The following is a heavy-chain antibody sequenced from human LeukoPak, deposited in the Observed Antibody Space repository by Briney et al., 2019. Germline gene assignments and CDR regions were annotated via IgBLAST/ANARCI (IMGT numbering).Heavy chain of an antibody. D-gene: IGHD3-22*01. Sequence: SETLSLTCAVYGGSFSGYYWSWIRQPPGKGLAWIGEINHSGSTNYNPSLKSRVTISVDTSKNQFSLKLSSVTAADTAVYYCAREERYDSSGYYAVDYWGQGTLVTVSS. CDR2: INHSGST. J-gene: IGHJ4*02. CDR3: AREERYDSSGYYAVDY. V-gene: IGHV4-34*01. CDR1: GGSFSGYY.